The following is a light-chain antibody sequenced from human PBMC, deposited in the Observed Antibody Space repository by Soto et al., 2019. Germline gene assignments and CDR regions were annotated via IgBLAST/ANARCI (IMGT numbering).Light chain of an antibody. CDR1: SSDVGGYNY. CDR2: DVS. Sequence: QSALTQSASVSGSPGQSITISCTGTSSDVGGYNYVSWYQQHPGKAPKLMIYDVSNRPSGVSNRFSGSKSGNTASLTISGLQAEDEADYYCSSYTSSSTLYVFGPGTKLTVL. J-gene: IGLJ1*01. CDR3: SSYTSSSTLYV. V-gene: IGLV2-14*01.